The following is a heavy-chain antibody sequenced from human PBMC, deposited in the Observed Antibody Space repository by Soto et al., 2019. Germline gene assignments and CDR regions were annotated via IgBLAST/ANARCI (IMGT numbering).Heavy chain of an antibody. CDR1: GYTFTGYY. CDR3: AGARWTGTTPFDY. CDR2: INPNSGGT. Sequence: ASVKVSCKASGYTFTGYYMHWVRQAPGQGLEWMGWINPNSGGTNYAQKFQGRVTMTRDTSISTAYMELSRLRSDDTAVYYCAGARWTGTTPFDYWGQGTLVTVSS. J-gene: IGHJ4*02. D-gene: IGHD1-7*01. V-gene: IGHV1-2*02.